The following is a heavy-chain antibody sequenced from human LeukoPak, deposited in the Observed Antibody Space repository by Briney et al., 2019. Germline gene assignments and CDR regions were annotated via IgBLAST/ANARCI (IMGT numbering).Heavy chain of an antibody. CDR1: GFTFTNYA. D-gene: IGHD3-3*01. Sequence: GGSLRLSCAASGFTFTNYAMNWVRQAPGKGLEWVSSISGSGGTTYYADSVKGRFTISRDNSNNTLYLQMNSPRAGDTAVYYCVKDFWSGYSPFYFDYWGQGTLVTVSS. J-gene: IGHJ4*02. CDR2: ISGSGGTT. CDR3: VKDFWSGYSPFYFDY. V-gene: IGHV3-23*01.